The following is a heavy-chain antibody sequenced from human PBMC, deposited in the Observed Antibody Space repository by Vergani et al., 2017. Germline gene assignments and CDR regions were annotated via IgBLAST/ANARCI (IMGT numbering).Heavy chain of an antibody. CDR1: GYSFTSYW. Sequence: EVQLVQSGAEVKKPGESLRISCKGSGYSFTSYWISWVRQMPGKGLEWMGRIDPSDSYTNYSPSFQGHVTISADKSISTAYLQWSSLKASDTAMYYCARSSERYNRPYYYYGMDVWGQGTTVTVSS. CDR2: IDPSDSYT. D-gene: IGHD1-14*01. V-gene: IGHV5-10-1*03. CDR3: ARSSERYNRPYYYYGMDV. J-gene: IGHJ6*02.